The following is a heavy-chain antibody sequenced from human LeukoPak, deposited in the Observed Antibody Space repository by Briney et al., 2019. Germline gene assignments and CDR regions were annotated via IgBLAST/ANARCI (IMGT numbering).Heavy chain of an antibody. Sequence: ASVKVSCKASGYSFTSLDINWVRQATGQGLEWMGWMNTKSGNTGHAQKFRGRVTITRNTSTGTAYMELRSLRSDDTAVYYCARARGSRGYYYYYGMDVWGQGTTVTVSS. CDR2: MNTKSGNT. CDR3: ARARGSRGYYYYYGMDV. V-gene: IGHV1-8*01. J-gene: IGHJ6*02. D-gene: IGHD6-13*01. CDR1: GYSFTSLD.